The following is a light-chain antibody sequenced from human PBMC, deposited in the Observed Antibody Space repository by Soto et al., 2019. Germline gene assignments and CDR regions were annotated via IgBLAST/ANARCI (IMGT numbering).Light chain of an antibody. CDR2: AAS. Sequence: DIQMTQSPSSVSASVGDRVTITCRASQDIGTSLGWYQQKPGKAPNLLIYAASNLQGGVPSRFSGNGSGTDFTLTISSLQPEDFVTYYCQLATSFPPELTFGGGTKVDIK. J-gene: IGKJ4*01. CDR1: QDIGTS. V-gene: IGKV1-12*01. CDR3: QLATSFPPELT.